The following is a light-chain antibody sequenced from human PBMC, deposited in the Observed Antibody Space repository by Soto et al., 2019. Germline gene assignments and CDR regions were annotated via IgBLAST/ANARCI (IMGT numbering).Light chain of an antibody. J-gene: IGKJ1*01. CDR1: HSLSSN. CDR2: GAS. V-gene: IGKV3D-15*01. CDR3: QESPRT. Sequence: EKEMKKSAAALSVYPGERATLSCRASHSLSSNLAWYQQKPGQAPSLLIYGASSRATGIPDRFSGSGSGTDFTLTISRLEPEYFAVYYCQESPRTFGQGTKVDIK.